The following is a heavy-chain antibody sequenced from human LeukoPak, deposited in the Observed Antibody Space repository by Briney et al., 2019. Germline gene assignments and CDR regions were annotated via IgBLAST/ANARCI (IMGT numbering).Heavy chain of an antibody. CDR1: GFTFSSYE. Sequence: GGSLRLSCAASGFTFSSYEMNWVRQAPGKGLEWVSYISSSGSTIYYADSVKGRFTISRDTSKNTLYLQMNSLRAEDTAVYYCAKDYGYTPYYFDYWGQGTLVTVSS. V-gene: IGHV3-48*03. CDR3: AKDYGYTPYYFDY. J-gene: IGHJ4*02. D-gene: IGHD5-18*01. CDR2: ISSSGSTI.